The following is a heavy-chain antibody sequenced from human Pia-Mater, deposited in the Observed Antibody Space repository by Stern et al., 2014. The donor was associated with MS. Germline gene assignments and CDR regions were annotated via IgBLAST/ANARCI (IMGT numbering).Heavy chain of an antibody. CDR1: GYIFSEYG. V-gene: IGHV1-18*01. J-gene: IGHJ4*02. CDR3: ARDDLGGAFDY. Sequence: VQLVESGAEVKKPGASVKVSCRASGYIFSEYGIHWVRQAPGQGLEWMGWISAYNGNTNYAQNFQGRVTMTTDTSTSTAYMELRSLRSDDTAVYYCARDDLGGAFDYWGQGTLVTVSS. CDR2: ISAYNGNT.